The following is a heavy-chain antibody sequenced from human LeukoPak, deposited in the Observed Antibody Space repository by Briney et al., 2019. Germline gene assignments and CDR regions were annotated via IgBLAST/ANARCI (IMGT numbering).Heavy chain of an antibody. V-gene: IGHV3-23*01. CDR1: GLTFTTFA. D-gene: IGHD3-9*01. CDR2: LSGSGYIT. J-gene: IGHJ4*02. Sequence: GGSLRLSCAASGLTFTTFAMGWVRQAPGKGLEWVSTLSGSGYITYYADSVKGRFTISRDNSKNTLYLQMNSLRAEDTAVYYCAKERYNEYEYYFDYWGQGTLVTVSS. CDR3: AKERYNEYEYYFDY.